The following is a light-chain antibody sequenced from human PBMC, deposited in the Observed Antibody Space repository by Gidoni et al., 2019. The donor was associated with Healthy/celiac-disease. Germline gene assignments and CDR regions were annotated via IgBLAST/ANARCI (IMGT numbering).Light chain of an antibody. CDR1: QGISSY. Sequence: AIRMTQSPSSFSASTGDRVTITCRASQGISSYLAWYQQTPGKAPKLLIYAASTSQSGVPSRFSGSGSGTDFTLTISCLQSEDFATYYCQHYYSYPLTFGGGTKVEIK. CDR3: QHYYSYPLT. CDR2: AAS. V-gene: IGKV1-8*01. J-gene: IGKJ4*01.